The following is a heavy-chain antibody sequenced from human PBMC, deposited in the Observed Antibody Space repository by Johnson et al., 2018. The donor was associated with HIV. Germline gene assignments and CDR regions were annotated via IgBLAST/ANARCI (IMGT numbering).Heavy chain of an antibody. CDR2: ISGYGRTI. V-gene: IGHV3-11*04. D-gene: IGHD1-26*01. CDR1: GFTFSDSY. J-gene: IGHJ3*02. Sequence: QVRLVESGGGLVKPGGSLRLSCAASGFTFSDSYMAWIRQAPGKGLEWISYISGYGRTIYYADSVKGRFTISRDNAKNSLYLQMNSLRAEDTAGYYCARFPPGGNYYFDIWGQGTMVTVSS. CDR3: ARFPPGGNYYFDI.